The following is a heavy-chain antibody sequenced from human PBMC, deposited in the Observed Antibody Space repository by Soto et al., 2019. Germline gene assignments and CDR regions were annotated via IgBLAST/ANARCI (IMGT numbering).Heavy chain of an antibody. D-gene: IGHD3-9*01. CDR1: GCSISSYY. CDR2: IYYSGST. J-gene: IGHJ4*02. Sequence: SETLSLTCTFSGCSISSYYWSWIRQPPGKGLEWIGYIYYSGSTNYNPSLKSRVTISVDTSKNQFSLKLSSVTAADTAVYYCARDSRYFDWSFDYWGQGTLVTVSS. CDR3: ARDSRYFDWSFDY. V-gene: IGHV4-59*01.